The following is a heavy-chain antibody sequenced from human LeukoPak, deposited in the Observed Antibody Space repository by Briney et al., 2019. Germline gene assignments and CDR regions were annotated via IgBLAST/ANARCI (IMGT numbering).Heavy chain of an antibody. CDR2: ISGSGGTT. J-gene: IGHJ4*02. Sequence: GGSLRLSCEVSGFTFSRYAMSWVRQAPGKGLEWVSAISGSGGTTNYADSVKGRLTISRDNSQNTLYLQMNSLRAEDTAVYYCAKRTPYSSGSYYFDYWGQGTLVTVSS. CDR3: AKRTPYSSGSYYFDY. CDR1: GFTFSRYA. V-gene: IGHV3-23*01. D-gene: IGHD3-22*01.